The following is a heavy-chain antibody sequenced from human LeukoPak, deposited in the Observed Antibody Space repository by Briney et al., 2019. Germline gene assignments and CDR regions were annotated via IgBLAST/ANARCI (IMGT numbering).Heavy chain of an antibody. D-gene: IGHD3-22*01. CDR2: INPNSGGT. V-gene: IGHV1-2*02. CDR1: GYTFTGYY. J-gene: IGHJ4*02. CDR3: ATVTYYYDSSGYFF. Sequence: ASVKVSCKASGYTFTGYYMHWVRQAPGQGLEWMGWINPNSGGTNYAQKFQGRVTMTRDTSISTAYMELSRLRSDDTAVYYCATVTYYYDSSGYFFWGQGTLVTVSS.